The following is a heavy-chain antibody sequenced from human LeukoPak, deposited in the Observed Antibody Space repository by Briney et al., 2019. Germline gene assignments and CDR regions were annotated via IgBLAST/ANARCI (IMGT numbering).Heavy chain of an antibody. CDR3: ARGSGRDWFDP. Sequence: ASVKVSCKASGYTFTSYYMHWVRQAPGQGLEWMGIINPSGGSTSYAQKFQGRVTMTRDMSTSTAYMELRSLRSDDTAVYYCARGSGRDWFDPWGQGTLVTVSS. CDR2: INPSGGST. J-gene: IGHJ5*02. CDR1: GYTFTSYY. V-gene: IGHV1-46*01. D-gene: IGHD3-10*01.